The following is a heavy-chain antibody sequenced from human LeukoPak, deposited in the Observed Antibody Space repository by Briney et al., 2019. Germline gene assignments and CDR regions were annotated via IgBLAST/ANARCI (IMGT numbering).Heavy chain of an antibody. D-gene: IGHD3-9*01. CDR3: AKDFKKDGKNDIDS. J-gene: IGHJ4*02. Sequence: PGGSLRLSCAASGFTFSGFTMSWVRQAPGKGLEWVSGILSTGSRTYYADSVKGRFTVSRDNSKNMLYLQMNSLRVEDTAVYYCAKDFKKDGKNDIDSWGQGTLVTVPS. CDR1: GFTFSGFT. CDR2: ILSTGSRT. V-gene: IGHV3-23*01.